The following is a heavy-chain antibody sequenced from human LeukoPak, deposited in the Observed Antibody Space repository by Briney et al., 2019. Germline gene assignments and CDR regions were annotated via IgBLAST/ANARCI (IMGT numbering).Heavy chain of an antibody. CDR1: GNSFTNYY. J-gene: IGHJ5*02. V-gene: IGHV1-46*01. Sequence: GASVKVSCKASGNSFTNYYMHWVRQAPGQGLEWMGMISPGGGSTMYAQKFQGRVSMTRDMSTSTFYMELSSLRSEDTAIYYCATDMGSGSQVWFDPWGQGTLVTVSS. D-gene: IGHD3-10*01. CDR2: ISPGGGST. CDR3: ATDMGSGSQVWFDP.